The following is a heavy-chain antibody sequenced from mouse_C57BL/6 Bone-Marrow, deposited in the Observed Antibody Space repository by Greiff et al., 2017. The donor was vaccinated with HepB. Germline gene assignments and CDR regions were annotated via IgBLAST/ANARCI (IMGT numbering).Heavy chain of an antibody. J-gene: IGHJ2*01. CDR3: ARGMGIYVYY. D-gene: IGHD1-1*01. V-gene: IGHV1-81*01. Sequence: VKLQQSGAELARPGASVKLSCKASGYTFTSYGISWVKQRTGQGLEWIGEIYPRSGNTYYNEKFKGKATLTADKSSRTAYMELRSLTSEDSTVYFCARGMGIYVYYWGQGTTLTVSS. CDR1: GYTFTSYG. CDR2: IYPRSGNT.